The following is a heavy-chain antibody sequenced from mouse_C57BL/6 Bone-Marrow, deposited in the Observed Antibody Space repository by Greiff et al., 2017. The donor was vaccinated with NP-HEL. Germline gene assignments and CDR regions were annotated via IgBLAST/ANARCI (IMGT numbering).Heavy chain of an antibody. J-gene: IGHJ3*01. Sequence: EVKVEESGPGLVKPSQSLSLTCSVTGYSITSGYYWNWIRQFPGNKLEWMGYISYDGSNNYNPALKNRISITRDTSKNQFFLKLNSVTTEDTATYYCARVDWAWFAYWGQGTLVTVSA. CDR3: ARVDWAWFAY. CDR1: GYSITSGYY. V-gene: IGHV3-6*01. CDR2: ISYDGSN. D-gene: IGHD4-1*01.